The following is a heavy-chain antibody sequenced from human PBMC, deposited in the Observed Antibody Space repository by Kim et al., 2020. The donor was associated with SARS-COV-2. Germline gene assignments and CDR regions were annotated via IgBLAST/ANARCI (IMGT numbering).Heavy chain of an antibody. V-gene: IGHV1-69*01. D-gene: IGHD6-13*01. CDR3: ASFRPIAAAGIDY. J-gene: IGHJ4*02. Sequence: AQKFQGRVTITADESTSTAYMELSSLRSEDTAVYYCASFRPIAAAGIDYWGQGTLVTVSS.